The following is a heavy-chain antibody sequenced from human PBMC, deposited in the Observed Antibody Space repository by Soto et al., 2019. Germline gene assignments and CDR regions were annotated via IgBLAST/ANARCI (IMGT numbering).Heavy chain of an antibody. D-gene: IGHD2-2*03. CDR3: ARDWIRNYYYYGMDV. CDR1: GFTFTSHD. Sequence: ASVKVSCKASGFTFTSHDINWVRLATGQGLEWMGWMNPNSGYTGYAQKFQGRVTMTTNTSISTAYMELSSLRSEDTAVYYCARDWIRNYYYYGMDVWGQGTTVTSP. CDR2: MNPNSGYT. J-gene: IGHJ6*02. V-gene: IGHV1-8*01.